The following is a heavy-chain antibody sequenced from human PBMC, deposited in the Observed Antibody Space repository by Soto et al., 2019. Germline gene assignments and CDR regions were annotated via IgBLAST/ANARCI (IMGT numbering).Heavy chain of an antibody. CDR2: IWSDGSKD. D-gene: IGHD2-2*01. Sequence: QVQLVESGGGVVQPGRSLRLSCAASGFTFSNYGMHWVRQAPGKGLEWVAIIWSDGSKDYYADSVKGRFSISRDNSKNTRYLQMSSLRAEDTGVYYCAGQYCSSASCYAIYWGQGTQVTVSS. J-gene: IGHJ4*02. V-gene: IGHV3-33*01. CDR3: AGQYCSSASCYAIY. CDR1: GFTFSNYG.